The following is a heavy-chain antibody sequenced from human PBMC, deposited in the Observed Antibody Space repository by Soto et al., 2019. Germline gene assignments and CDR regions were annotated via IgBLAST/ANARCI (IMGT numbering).Heavy chain of an antibody. Sequence: GASLKISCTGSGYSFTSYWIGWVRQMPGKGLEWMGIIYPGDSDTRYSPSFQGQVTISADKSISTAYLQWSSLKASDTAMYYCARLYLGVVGPSLIWGQGTMVTVSS. D-gene: IGHD3-3*01. CDR2: IYPGDSDT. J-gene: IGHJ3*02. CDR1: GYSFTSYW. CDR3: ARLYLGVVGPSLI. V-gene: IGHV5-51*01.